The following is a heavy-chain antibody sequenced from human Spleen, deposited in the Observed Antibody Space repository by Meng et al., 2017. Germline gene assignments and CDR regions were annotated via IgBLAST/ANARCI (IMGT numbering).Heavy chain of an antibody. Sequence: SEILSLTCAAYGGYFSAYYWSWIGQPPGKGLEWIGEINHSGSTNYNPSLKSRVTISVDTSKNQFSLKLTSVTAADTAVYYCARAEVTFDYWGQGTLVTVSS. D-gene: IGHD2-21*02. J-gene: IGHJ4*01. CDR1: GGYFSAYY. CDR3: ARAEVTFDY. CDR2: INHSGST. V-gene: IGHV4-34*01.